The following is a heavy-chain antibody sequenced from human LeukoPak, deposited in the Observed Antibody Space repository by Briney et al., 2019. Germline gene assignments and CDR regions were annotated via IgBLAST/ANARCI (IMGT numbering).Heavy chain of an antibody. CDR1: GGSISSSSYY. V-gene: IGHV4-39*01. D-gene: IGHD3-10*01. J-gene: IGHJ5*02. CDR3: ARHGVRVRGVIIGIDP. CDR2: IHYSGST. Sequence: PSETLSLTCTVSGGSISSSSYYWGWIRPPPGKGLEWIGSIHYSGSTYYNPSLKSRVTISVDTSKTQYSLTLSSVTAADTAVYDCARHGVRVRGVIIGIDPWGQGTLVTVSS.